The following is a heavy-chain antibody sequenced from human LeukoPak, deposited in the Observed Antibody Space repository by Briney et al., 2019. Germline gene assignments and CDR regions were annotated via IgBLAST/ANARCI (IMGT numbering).Heavy chain of an antibody. CDR2: INHSGST. Sequence: PLETLSLTCAVYGGFFSDYYWCWMRQPPGKGREWIGEINHSGSTNYNPSLQSRVTISVETSKNQLSLNLGSVTAADTAVYDCARGPCIRYYDGTGYYYSDYLGQRTLVAASS. V-gene: IGHV4-34*01. CDR3: ARGPCIRYYDGTGYYYSDY. CDR1: GGFFSDYY. J-gene: IGHJ4*02. D-gene: IGHD3-22*01.